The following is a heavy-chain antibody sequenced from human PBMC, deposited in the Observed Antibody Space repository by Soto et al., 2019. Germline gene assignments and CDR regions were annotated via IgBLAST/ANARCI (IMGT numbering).Heavy chain of an antibody. CDR2: ISRSGSDI. D-gene: IGHD2-2*01. V-gene: IGHV3-11*01. J-gene: IGHJ6*02. CDR1: GFTFSDYS. Sequence: PGGSLRLSCAASGFTFSDYSMYWVRQAPGKGLEWVSYISRSGSDIYYADSVKGRFTISRDNAKNSLFLQVNSLRAEDTAVYYCATVGYCSSTSCQTRYYYYGMDVWGQGTTVTVS. CDR3: ATVGYCSSTSCQTRYYYYGMDV.